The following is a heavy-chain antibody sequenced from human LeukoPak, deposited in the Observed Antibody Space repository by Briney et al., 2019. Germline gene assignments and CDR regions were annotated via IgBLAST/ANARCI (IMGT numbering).Heavy chain of an antibody. CDR3: ARYKTSPDAFDI. Sequence: SVKVSCKASGGTFSSYAISWVRQAPGQGLEWMGGIIPIFGTANYAQKFQGRVTITADKSTSTAYMELSSLRSEDTAVYYCARYKTSPDAFDIWGQGTMVTVSS. J-gene: IGHJ3*02. D-gene: IGHD1-1*01. V-gene: IGHV1-69*06. CDR1: GGTFSSYA. CDR2: IIPIFGTA.